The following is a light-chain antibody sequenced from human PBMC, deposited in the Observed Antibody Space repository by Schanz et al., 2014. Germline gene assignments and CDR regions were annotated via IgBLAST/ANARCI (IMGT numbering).Light chain of an antibody. J-gene: IGLJ3*02. Sequence: QSVLTQPPSASGTPGQRVTISCSGSSSNIGANSVNWYLQLPGTAPRVVIYGNSRRPSGVPDRFSGSKSGTSASLAISGLQSEDEADYYCASWDDSLNGWVFGRGTQLTVL. V-gene: IGLV1-44*01. CDR1: SSNIGANS. CDR2: GNS. CDR3: ASWDDSLNGWV.